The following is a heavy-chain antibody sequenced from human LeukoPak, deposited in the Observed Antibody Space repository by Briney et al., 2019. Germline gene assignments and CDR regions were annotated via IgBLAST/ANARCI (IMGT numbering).Heavy chain of an antibody. CDR1: GGSISSYY. J-gene: IGHJ3*02. CDR2: IYYSGST. V-gene: IGHV4-59*01. D-gene: IGHD3-22*01. Sequence: SETLSLTCTVSGGSISSYYWSWIRQPPGKGLEWIGYIYYSGSTNYNPSLKSRVTISVDTSKNQFSLKLSSVTAADTAVYYCARGGSGYYDSSGSHDAFDIWGQGTMVTVSS. CDR3: ARGGSGYYDSSGSHDAFDI.